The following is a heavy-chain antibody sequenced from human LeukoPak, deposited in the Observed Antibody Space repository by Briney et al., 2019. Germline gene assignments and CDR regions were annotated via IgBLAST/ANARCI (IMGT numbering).Heavy chain of an antibody. Sequence: SQTLSLTCAISVDSVSSNTAALSWIRQSPSRGLEWLVRTYYRSKWYNDYAVSVKSRITINPDTSKNQFSLQLNSVTSEDTAVYFCARVKDYYDGSVYYFLDYWGQGSLVTVSS. CDR1: VDSVSSNTAA. CDR2: TYYRSKWYN. CDR3: ARVKDYYDGSVYYFLDY. D-gene: IGHD3-22*01. V-gene: IGHV6-1*01. J-gene: IGHJ4*02.